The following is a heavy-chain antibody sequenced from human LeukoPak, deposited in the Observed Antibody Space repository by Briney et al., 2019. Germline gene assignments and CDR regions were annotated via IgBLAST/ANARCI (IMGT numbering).Heavy chain of an antibody. Sequence: SETLSLTCTVPGDSISSSRSYWGWIRQPPGKGLEGIGYIYYSGSTNYNPSLNSRVTISVDTSKNQFSLKLSSVTAADTAVYYCATNRYCSSTSCQVGNWFDPWGQGTLVTVSS. CDR1: GDSISSSRSY. D-gene: IGHD2-2*01. V-gene: IGHV4-61*05. CDR3: ATNRYCSSTSCQVGNWFDP. CDR2: IYYSGST. J-gene: IGHJ5*02.